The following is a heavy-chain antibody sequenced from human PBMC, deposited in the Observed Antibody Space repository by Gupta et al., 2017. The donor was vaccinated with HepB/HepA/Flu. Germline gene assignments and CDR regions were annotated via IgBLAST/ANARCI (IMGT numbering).Heavy chain of an antibody. CDR3: ARDPTLIRDIVVGPAAPSDV. D-gene: IGHD2-2*01. V-gene: IGHV1-2*02. Sequence: QVQLVQSGAEVKKPGASVKVSCKASGYTFTGYHMHWGGHAPGQGLEWMGWINPNSGGTNQAQKFQGRVTMTRDTSISTAYMELSRLRSDDTAVYYCARDPTLIRDIVVGPAAPSDVWGKGTTVTVSS. CDR1: GYTFTGYH. CDR2: INPNSGGT. J-gene: IGHJ6*04.